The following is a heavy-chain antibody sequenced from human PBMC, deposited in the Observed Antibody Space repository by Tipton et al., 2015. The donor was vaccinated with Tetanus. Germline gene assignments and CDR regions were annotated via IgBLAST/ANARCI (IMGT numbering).Heavy chain of an antibody. J-gene: IGHJ4*02. V-gene: IGHV1-18*01. CDR2: ISGYNGNT. Sequence: QSGAEVKKPGASVKVSCKASGYTFTRYGLTWVRQAPGQGPEWLGWISGYNGNTKYAPKFQGRVTMTTDTTTNTAYLELRSLRSDDTAVYFCARDYFGSGSNYFFDYWGQGTRVSVSS. CDR3: ARDYFGSGSNYFFDY. CDR1: GYTFTRYG. D-gene: IGHD3-10*01.